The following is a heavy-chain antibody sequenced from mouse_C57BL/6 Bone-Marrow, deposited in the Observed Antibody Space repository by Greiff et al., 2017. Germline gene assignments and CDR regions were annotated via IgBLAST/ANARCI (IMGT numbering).Heavy chain of an antibody. Sequence: QVQLKESGPGLVAPSQSLSITCTVSGFSLTSSGVHWVRQPPGKGLEWLVVIWSDGSTTYNSALKSRLSISKDNSKSQVFLKMNSLQTDDTAMYYCARHGYDYGGGAMDYWGQGTSVTVSS. CDR1: GFSLTSSG. V-gene: IGHV2-6-1*01. J-gene: IGHJ4*01. CDR2: IWSDGST. D-gene: IGHD2-4*01. CDR3: ARHGYDYGGGAMDY.